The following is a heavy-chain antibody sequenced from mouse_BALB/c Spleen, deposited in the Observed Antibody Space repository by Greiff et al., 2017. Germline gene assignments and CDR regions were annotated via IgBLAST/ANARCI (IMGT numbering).Heavy chain of an antibody. V-gene: IGHV3-2*02. Sequence: EVQLQQSGPGLVKPSQSLSLTCTVTGYSITSDYAWNWIRQFPGNKLEWMGYISYSGSTSYNPSLISRISITRDTSKNQFFLQLNSVTTEDTATYYCARGELAGFAYWGQGTLVTVSA. D-gene: IGHD4-1*01. J-gene: IGHJ3*01. CDR1: GYSITSDYA. CDR3: ARGELAGFAY. CDR2: ISYSGST.